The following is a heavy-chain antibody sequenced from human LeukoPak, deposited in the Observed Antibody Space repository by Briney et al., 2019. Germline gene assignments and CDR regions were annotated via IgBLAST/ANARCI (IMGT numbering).Heavy chain of an antibody. CDR2: ISGGGSTT. V-gene: IGHV3-23*01. CDR3: AKDRLGYYRPIDC. J-gene: IGHJ4*02. Sequence: GRSLRLSCAGSGFTFSGYAMNWVRQAPGEGLEWVSAISGGGSTTYYADSVKGRFTISRDNSKNTLYLQMDRLRAEDTAVYYCAKDRLGYYRPIDCWGQGTLVTVSS. CDR1: GFTFSGYA. D-gene: IGHD3-22*01.